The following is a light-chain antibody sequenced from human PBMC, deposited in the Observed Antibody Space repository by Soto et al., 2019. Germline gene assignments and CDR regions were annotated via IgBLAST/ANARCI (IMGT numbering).Light chain of an antibody. J-gene: IGKJ4*01. CDR2: AAS. CDR3: QQYENLPLT. V-gene: IGKV1-39*01. CDR1: QSISSY. Sequence: DIQMTESPSSLSASVGDRVTIASRASQSISSYLNWYQQKPGKAPKLLIYAASSLQSGVPSRFSGSGSGTNFSLTITSLQPEDIATYYCQQYENLPLTFGGGTKVDIK.